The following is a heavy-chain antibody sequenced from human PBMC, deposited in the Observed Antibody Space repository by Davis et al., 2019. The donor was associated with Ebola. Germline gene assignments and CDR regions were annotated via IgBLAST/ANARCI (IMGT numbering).Heavy chain of an antibody. Sequence: HSQTLSLTCAISGDSLSPAGWHWIRQSPPKGLEWLGRTYYKSKWYNDYAASVKSRITINPDTSKNQFHLQLNSVTPEDTALYYCARGWLRGGMDVWGEGTTVTV. J-gene: IGHJ6*02. CDR3: ARGWLRGGMDV. CDR2: TYYKSKWYN. CDR1: GDSLSPAG. D-gene: IGHD5-18*01. V-gene: IGHV6-1*01.